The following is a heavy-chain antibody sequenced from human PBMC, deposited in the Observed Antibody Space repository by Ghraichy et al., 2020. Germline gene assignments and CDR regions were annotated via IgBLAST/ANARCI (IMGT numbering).Heavy chain of an antibody. V-gene: IGHV4-39*01. Sequence: SETLSLTCTVSGGSISSYSYYWGWIRQPPGKGLEWIGYIYYSGSTYYNPSLKSRVTISVDTSKNQFSLKLRSVTAADTAVYYCARLEDSSGWFWAFDIWGQGTMATVSS. CDR3: ARLEDSSGWFWAFDI. CDR2: IYYSGST. CDR1: GGSISSYSYY. D-gene: IGHD6-19*01. J-gene: IGHJ3*02.